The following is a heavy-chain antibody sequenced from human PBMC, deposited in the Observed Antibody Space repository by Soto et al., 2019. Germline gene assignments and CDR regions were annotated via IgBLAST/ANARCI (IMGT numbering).Heavy chain of an antibody. CDR2: ISSSSSYI. D-gene: IGHD3-22*01. J-gene: IGHJ5*02. V-gene: IGHV3-21*01. Sequence: AGGSLRLSCAASGFTFSSYSMNWVRQAPGKGLEWVSSISSSSSYIYYADSVKGRFTISRDNAKNSLYLQMNSLRAEDTAVYYCARDLSPDSSGYYYDYISAGWFDPWGQGTLVTVSS. CDR3: ARDLSPDSSGYYYDYISAGWFDP. CDR1: GFTFSSYS.